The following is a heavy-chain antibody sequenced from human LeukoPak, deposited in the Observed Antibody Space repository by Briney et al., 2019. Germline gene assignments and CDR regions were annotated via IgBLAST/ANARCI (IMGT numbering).Heavy chain of an antibody. Sequence: PSETLSLTCTVSGGSVSSGSYYWSWIRQPPGKGLEWIGYIYYSGSTNYNPSLKSRVTISVDTSKNQFSLKLSSVTAADTAVYYCARFGPKYSSVWRVSYYFDYWGQGTLVTVSS. CDR3: ARFGPKYSSVWRVSYYFDY. D-gene: IGHD6-19*01. J-gene: IGHJ4*02. CDR1: GGSVSSGSYY. V-gene: IGHV4-61*01. CDR2: IYYSGST.